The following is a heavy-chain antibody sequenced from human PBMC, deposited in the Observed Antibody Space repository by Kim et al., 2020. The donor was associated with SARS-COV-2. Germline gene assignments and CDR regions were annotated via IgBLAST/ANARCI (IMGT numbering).Heavy chain of an antibody. Sequence: ASVKVSCKTYGYTFTSYYMHWVRQAPGQGLEWMGIINTTRGSTTYAQKFQCRVMMTRDTSTSTVYMELSSLTSEDTAVFYCARSASGGKEFEYWGQGTLVTVSS. CDR3: ARSASGGKEFEY. CDR2: INTTRGST. V-gene: IGHV1-46*01. CDR1: GYTFTSYY. J-gene: IGHJ4*02. D-gene: IGHD3-10*01.